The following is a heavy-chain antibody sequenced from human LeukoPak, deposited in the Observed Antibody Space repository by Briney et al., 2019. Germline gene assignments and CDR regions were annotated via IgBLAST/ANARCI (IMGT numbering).Heavy chain of an antibody. CDR1: GGSISSYY. CDR3: ARRSVTGYSSGRWDWFDP. D-gene: IGHD6-19*01. Sequence: SETLSLTCTVSGGSISSYYWSWIRQPPGKGLEWIGYIYYSGSTNYNPSLKSRVTISVDTSKNQFSLKLSSVTAADTAVYYCARRSVTGYSSGRWDWFDPWGQGTLVTVSS. V-gene: IGHV4-59*08. J-gene: IGHJ5*02. CDR2: IYYSGST.